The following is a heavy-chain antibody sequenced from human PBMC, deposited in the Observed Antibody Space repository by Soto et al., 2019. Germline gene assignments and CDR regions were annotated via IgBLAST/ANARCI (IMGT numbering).Heavy chain of an antibody. D-gene: IGHD3-3*01. V-gene: IGHV1-18*01. Sequence: GASVKVSCKTSGYTFTNFDVNWVRQAPGQGLEWMGWIGAYNGNTNYAQKLQGRVTMTTDTSTSTAYMELRSLRSDDTAVYYCASYLRNYDFWSGYYTGGEGYYYYGMDVWGQGATVTVSS. CDR2: IGAYNGNT. CDR1: GYTFTNFD. J-gene: IGHJ6*02. CDR3: ASYLRNYDFWSGYYTGGEGYYYYGMDV.